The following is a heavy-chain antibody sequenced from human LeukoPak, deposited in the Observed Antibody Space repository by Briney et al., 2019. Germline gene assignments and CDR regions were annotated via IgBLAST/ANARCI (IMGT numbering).Heavy chain of an antibody. V-gene: IGHV3-21*01. CDR1: GFTFSSYA. CDR3: ARETINYYDSSGYPDY. D-gene: IGHD3-22*01. CDR2: ISSSSSYI. J-gene: IGHJ4*02. Sequence: GGSLRLSCAASGFTFSSYAMSWVRQAPGKGLEWVSSISSSSSYIYYADSVKGRFTISRDNAKNSLYLQMNSLRAEDTAVYYCARETINYYDSSGYPDYWGQGTLVTVSS.